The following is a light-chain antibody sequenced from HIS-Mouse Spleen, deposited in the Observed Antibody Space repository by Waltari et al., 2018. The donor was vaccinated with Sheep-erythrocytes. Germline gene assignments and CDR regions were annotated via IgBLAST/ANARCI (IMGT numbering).Light chain of an antibody. CDR1: SSDVGGYNY. CDR2: EVS. Sequence: QSALTQPASVSGSPGQSITISCPGTSSDVGGYNYVSWYQQHPGKAPKLMIYEVSNLPSGVYNRFSGSKSGNTASLTISGLQAEDEADYYCSSYTSSSTWVFGGGTKLTVL. V-gene: IGLV2-14*01. J-gene: IGLJ3*02. CDR3: SSYTSSSTWV.